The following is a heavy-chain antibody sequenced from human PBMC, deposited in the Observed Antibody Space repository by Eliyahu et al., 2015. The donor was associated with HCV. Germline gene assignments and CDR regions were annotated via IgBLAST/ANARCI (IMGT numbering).Heavy chain of an antibody. CDR3: ARHWRFLEWLSGGNWFDP. V-gene: IGHV4-39*01. CDR1: GGSISSSSXX. D-gene: IGHD3-3*01. Sequence: QLQLQESGPGLVKPSETLSLTCTVSGGSISSSSXXWGWIRQPPGKGLEWIGGIYYSGSTYYNPSLKSRVTISVDTSKNQFSLKLSSVTAADTAVYYCARHWRFLEWLSGGNWFDPWGQGTLVTVSS. CDR2: IYYSGST. J-gene: IGHJ5*02.